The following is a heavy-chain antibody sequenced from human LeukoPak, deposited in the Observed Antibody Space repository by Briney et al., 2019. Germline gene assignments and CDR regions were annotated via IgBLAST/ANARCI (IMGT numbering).Heavy chain of an antibody. J-gene: IGHJ3*02. CDR3: ARQGLSGGFDI. CDR2: VYPVDSDT. CDR1: GYRFTTYW. Sequence: GESLKISCKGSGYRFTTYWIAWVRQMPGEGLEWMRIVYPVDSDTEYSPSFQGQVTISVDKSLSTAYLQWSSLEASDTAMYYCARQGLSGGFDIWGQGTKVTVSS. D-gene: IGHD2-15*01. V-gene: IGHV5-51*01.